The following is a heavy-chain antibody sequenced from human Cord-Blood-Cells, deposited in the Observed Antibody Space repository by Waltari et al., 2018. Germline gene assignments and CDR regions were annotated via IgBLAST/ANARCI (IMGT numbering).Heavy chain of an antibody. CDR1: GFTFSSYG. D-gene: IGHD6-6*01. V-gene: IGHV3-33*01. CDR2: IWYDGSNK. CDR3: ARTNLPSIAARLHYYYGMDV. J-gene: IGHJ6*02. Sequence: QVQLVESGGGVVQPGRSLSLSCAASGFTFSSYGMHWVRQAPGKGLEWVAVIWYDGSNKYYADSVRGRFTISRDNSKNTLYLQMNSLRAEDTAVYYCARTNLPSIAARLHYYYGMDVWGQGTTVTVSS.